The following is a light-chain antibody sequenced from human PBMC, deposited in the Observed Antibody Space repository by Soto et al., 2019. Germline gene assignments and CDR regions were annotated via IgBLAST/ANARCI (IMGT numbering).Light chain of an antibody. CDR3: QAYDISLRARV. J-gene: IGLJ3*02. CDR2: GSS. Sequence: QSVLTQPPSVSGAPGQRVTISCTGSSSNIGAGYDVHWYQQLPGTAPKLLIYGSSNRPSGVPDRFSGSKSGTSASLAITGLQADYEADYYCQAYDISLRARVFCGGTKVTVL. V-gene: IGLV1-40*01. CDR1: SSNIGAGYD.